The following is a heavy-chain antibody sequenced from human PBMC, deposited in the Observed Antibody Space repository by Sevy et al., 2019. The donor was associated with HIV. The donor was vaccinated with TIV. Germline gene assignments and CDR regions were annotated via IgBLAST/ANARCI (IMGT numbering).Heavy chain of an antibody. CDR3: ARERGGYTVGPTPKYYDGMDV. Sequence: QSQTLSLTCAISGDSVSTNSAAWNWLRQSPSRGLEWLGRTYYRSKWYFDYAVSVKSRISINPDTSKSQLSVHLNSVTPVDTAIYYCARERGGYTVGPTPKYYDGMDVWGRGTTVTVSS. J-gene: IGHJ6*02. CDR1: GDSVSTNSAA. D-gene: IGHD4-17*01. V-gene: IGHV6-1*01. CDR2: TYYRSKWYF.